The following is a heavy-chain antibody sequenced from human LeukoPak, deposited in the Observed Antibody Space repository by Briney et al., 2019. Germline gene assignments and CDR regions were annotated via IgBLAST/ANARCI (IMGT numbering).Heavy chain of an antibody. D-gene: IGHD3-3*01. CDR1: GFTFSSYG. J-gene: IGHJ4*02. CDR2: IWYDGSNK. Sequence: GGSLRLSCAASGFTFSSYGMHWVRQAPGKGLEWVAVIWYDGSNKYYADSVKGRFTISRDNSKNTLYLQIDSLRAEDTAVYYCALSGYYSVNRGQGTLVTVSS. V-gene: IGHV3-33*01. CDR3: ALSGYYSVN.